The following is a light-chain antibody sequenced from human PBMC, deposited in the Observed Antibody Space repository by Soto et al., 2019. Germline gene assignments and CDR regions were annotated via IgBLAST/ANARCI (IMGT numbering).Light chain of an antibody. CDR3: SSYAASNNFYFV. V-gene: IGLV2-8*01. Sequence: QSALTQPPSASGSPGQAVTISCTGTSSDVGGYNYVSWYQQYPGRAPKLMIYEVTKRPSGVPDRFSGSKSGNTASLTVSVLQAEYEADYYCSSYAASNNFYFVFGGGTKVTV. CDR2: EVT. CDR1: SSDVGGYNY. J-gene: IGLJ3*02.